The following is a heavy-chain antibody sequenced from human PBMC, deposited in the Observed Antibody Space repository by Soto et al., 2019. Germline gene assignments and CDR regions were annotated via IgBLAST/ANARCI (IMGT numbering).Heavy chain of an antibody. D-gene: IGHD6-13*01. CDR1: GYTFTYRY. CDR3: ATSGAAADQIDY. J-gene: IGHJ4*02. Sequence: QMQLVQSGAEVKKTGSSVKVSCKASGYTFTYRYLHWVRQAPGQALEWMGWITPFNGNTNYAQKFQDRVTITRDRSMSTAYMELGSLRSEDTAMYYCATSGAAADQIDYWGQGTLVTVSS. CDR2: ITPFNGNT. V-gene: IGHV1-45*02.